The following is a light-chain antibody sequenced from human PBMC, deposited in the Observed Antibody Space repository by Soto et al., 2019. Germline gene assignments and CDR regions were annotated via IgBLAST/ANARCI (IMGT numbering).Light chain of an antibody. CDR1: SSDVGGYNY. CDR2: DDS. V-gene: IGLV2-14*01. J-gene: IGLJ2*01. CDR3: SSYTSSSTLVV. Sequence: QSALTQPASVSGSPGQSITISCTGTSSDVGGYNYVSWYQQHPDKAPKLMIYDDSNRPSGVSNRFSGSKSGNTASLTISGLQAEDEADYYCSSYTSSSTLVVFGGGTKLTVL.